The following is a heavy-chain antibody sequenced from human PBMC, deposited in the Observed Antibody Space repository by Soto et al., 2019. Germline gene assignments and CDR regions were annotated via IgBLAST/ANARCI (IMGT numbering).Heavy chain of an antibody. D-gene: IGHD3-3*02. Sequence: GESLKISCKGSGYSFTSYWISWVRQMPGKGLEWMGRIDPSDSYTNYSPSFQGHVTISADKSISTAYLQWSSLKASDTAMYYCAGTSTQYYYYGMDVWGQGPRSPSP. CDR1: GYSFTSYW. CDR3: AGTSTQYYYYGMDV. V-gene: IGHV5-10-1*01. J-gene: IGHJ6*02. CDR2: IDPSDSYT.